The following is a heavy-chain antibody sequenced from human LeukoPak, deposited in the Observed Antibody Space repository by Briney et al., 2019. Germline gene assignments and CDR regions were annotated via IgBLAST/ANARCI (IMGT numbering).Heavy chain of an antibody. J-gene: IGHJ4*02. D-gene: IGHD6-13*01. CDR3: ARGYSSSCYLDY. Sequence: SETLSLTCTVSGDSISSYYWSWIRQPPGKGLEWIGYIYYSGSTNYNPSLKSRVTISVDTSKNQFSLKLSSVTAADTAVYYCARGYSSSCYLDYWGQGTLVTVSS. CDR1: GDSISSYY. V-gene: IGHV4-59*01. CDR2: IYYSGST.